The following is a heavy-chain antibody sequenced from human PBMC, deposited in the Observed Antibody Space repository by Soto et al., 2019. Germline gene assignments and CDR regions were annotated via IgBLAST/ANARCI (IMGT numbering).Heavy chain of an antibody. CDR1: GFTFSTYA. CDR2: ISASGAST. Sequence: PGGSLRLSCAASGFTFSTYAMTWVRQAPGKGLQWVSAISASGASTYYADSVRGRFTISRDNSKNTLYLQMNSLRAEDTAVYYCAKPDIVVVVAATPLDYWGQGTLVTVSS. D-gene: IGHD2-15*01. V-gene: IGHV3-23*01. CDR3: AKPDIVVVVAATPLDY. J-gene: IGHJ4*02.